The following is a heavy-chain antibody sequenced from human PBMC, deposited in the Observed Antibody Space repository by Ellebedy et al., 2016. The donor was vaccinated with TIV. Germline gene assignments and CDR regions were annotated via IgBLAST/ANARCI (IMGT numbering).Heavy chain of an antibody. CDR1: GFSFSDYY. V-gene: IGHV3-11*04. D-gene: IGHD3-22*01. CDR3: ARVKHSSDSRGYYYFFDY. Sequence: GGSLRLXXAASGFSFSDYYMGWIRQAPGKGLEWVSYITHRGSPTYYADSVKGRFTISRDNAKNSLDLQMNSLRADDTAVYYCARVKHSSDSRGYYYFFDYWGRGTLVTVSS. CDR2: ITHRGSPT. J-gene: IGHJ4*02.